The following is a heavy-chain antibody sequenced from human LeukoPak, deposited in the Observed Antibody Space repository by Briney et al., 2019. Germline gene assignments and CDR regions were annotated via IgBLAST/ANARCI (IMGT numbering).Heavy chain of an antibody. Sequence: SEALSLTCTVSGGSISSYYWSWIRQPPVKGLEWIGYIYYSGSTNYNPSLKSRVTISVDTSKNQFSLKLSSVTAADTAVYYCARARLNAFDIWGQGTMVTVSS. CDR1: GGSISSYY. CDR2: IYYSGST. J-gene: IGHJ3*02. V-gene: IGHV4-59*01. CDR3: ARARLNAFDI.